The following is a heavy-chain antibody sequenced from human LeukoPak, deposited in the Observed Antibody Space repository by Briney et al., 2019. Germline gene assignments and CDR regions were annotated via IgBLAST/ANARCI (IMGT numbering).Heavy chain of an antibody. J-gene: IGHJ3*02. CDR2: ISGSGGTST. D-gene: IGHD2-2*01. CDR3: ARVGYCSSTSCLQTGPGAFDI. Sequence: GGSLRLSCAASGFSFSSYAMSWVRQAPGKGLEWVSAISGSGGTSTYYADSVKGRFTISRDNSKNTLYLQMNSLRAEDTAVYYCARVGYCSSTSCLQTGPGAFDIWGQGTMVTVSS. CDR1: GFSFSSYA. V-gene: IGHV3-23*01.